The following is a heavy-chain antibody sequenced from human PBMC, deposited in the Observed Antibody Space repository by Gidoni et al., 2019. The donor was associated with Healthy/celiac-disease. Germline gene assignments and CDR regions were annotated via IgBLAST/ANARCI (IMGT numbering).Heavy chain of an antibody. V-gene: IGHV3-9*01. CDR2: IRWNSGSI. CDR3: AKEPGIAVAGSLDY. CDR1: GFTFDDYA. Sequence: EVQLVESGGGLVQPGGSLRLSCAASGFTFDDYAMHWVRQAPGKGLEWVSGIRWNSGSIGYADSVKGRFTISRDNAKNSLYLQMNSLRAEDTALYYCAKEPGIAVAGSLDYWGQGTLVTVSS. J-gene: IGHJ4*02. D-gene: IGHD6-19*01.